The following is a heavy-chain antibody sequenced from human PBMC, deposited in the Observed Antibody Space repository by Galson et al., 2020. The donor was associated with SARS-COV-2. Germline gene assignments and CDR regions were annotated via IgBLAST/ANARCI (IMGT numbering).Heavy chain of an antibody. D-gene: IGHD4-17*01. CDR2: ISSSGSTI. CDR1: GFTFSNYE. Sequence: GGSLRLSCAASGFTFSNYEMNWVRQAPGKGLEWVSYISSSGSTIYYADSVNGRFTISRDNAKNSLYLQMNSLRAEGTAVYYCARGHRAVTHNYYGMDVWGQGATVVVSS. V-gene: IGHV3-48*03. J-gene: IGHJ6*02. CDR3: ARGHRAVTHNYYGMDV.